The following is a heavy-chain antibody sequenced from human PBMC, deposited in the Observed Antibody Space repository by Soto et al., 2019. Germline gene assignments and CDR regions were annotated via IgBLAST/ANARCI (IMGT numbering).Heavy chain of an antibody. Sequence: ESGGGVVQPGRSLRLSCAASGFTFSSYGMHWVRQAPGKGLEWVAVIWYDGSNKYYADSVKGRFTISRDNSKNTLYLQMNSLRAEDTAVYYCARDGGGRYCSGGSCYHYYYYMDVWGKGTTVTVSS. J-gene: IGHJ6*03. V-gene: IGHV3-33*01. CDR2: IWYDGSNK. CDR1: GFTFSSYG. CDR3: ARDGGGRYCSGGSCYHYYYYMDV. D-gene: IGHD2-15*01.